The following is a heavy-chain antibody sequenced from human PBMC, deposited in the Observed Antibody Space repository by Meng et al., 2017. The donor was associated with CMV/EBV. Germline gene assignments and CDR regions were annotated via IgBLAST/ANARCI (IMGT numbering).Heavy chain of an antibody. D-gene: IGHD3-3*01. CDR2: IIPIFGTA. J-gene: IGHJ6*02. V-gene: IGHV1-69*05. Sequence: AVKVSCKASGGTFISYAISWVRQAPAQGLEWMGGIIPIFGTANYAPQSQGRVITTTDESTKTAYMELISLRSEDTAVYYCSRSYDFWSGPTRTYYYYGMDVWGQGTTVTVSS. CDR1: GGTFISYA. CDR3: SRSYDFWSGPTRTYYYYGMDV.